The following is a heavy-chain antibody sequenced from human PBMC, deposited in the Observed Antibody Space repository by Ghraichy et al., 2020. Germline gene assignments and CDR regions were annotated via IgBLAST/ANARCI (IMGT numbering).Heavy chain of an antibody. Sequence: SETLSLTCAVYGGSFSGYYWSWIRQPPGKGLEWIGEINHSGSTNYNPSLKSRVTISVDTSKNQFSLKLSSVTAADTAVYYCARGHYGSGSYYNRNWFDPWGQGTLVTVSS. V-gene: IGHV4-34*01. CDR1: GGSFSGYY. CDR3: ARGHYGSGSYYNRNWFDP. CDR2: INHSGST. D-gene: IGHD3-10*01. J-gene: IGHJ5*02.